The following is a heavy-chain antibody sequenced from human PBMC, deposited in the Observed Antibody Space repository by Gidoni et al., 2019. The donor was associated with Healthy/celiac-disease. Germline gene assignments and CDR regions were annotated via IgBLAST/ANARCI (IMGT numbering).Heavy chain of an antibody. CDR2: TYYRSKWYN. J-gene: IGHJ6*02. CDR1: GDSVSSNSVA. Sequence: QVQLQQSGPGLVKPSQTLSLTCVISGDSVSSNSVAWNWIRQSPSRGLEWLGRTYYRSKWYNDYAVSVKSRITINPDTSKNQFSLHLNSVTPEDMAVYYCARDSASPWFGELYGMDVWGQGTTVTVSS. CDR3: ARDSASPWFGELYGMDV. D-gene: IGHD3-10*01. V-gene: IGHV6-1*01.